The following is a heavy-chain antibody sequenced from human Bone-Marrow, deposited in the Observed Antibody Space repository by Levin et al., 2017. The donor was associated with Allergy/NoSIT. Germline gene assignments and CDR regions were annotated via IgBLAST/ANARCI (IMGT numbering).Heavy chain of an antibody. D-gene: IGHD1-1*01. CDR1: GFTFSSYG. CDR2: ISSSSTYI. CDR3: ARDRGTQVEGWFDP. J-gene: IGHJ5*02. V-gene: IGHV3-21*01. Sequence: GGSLRLSCAASGFTFSSYGMNWVRQAPGKGLEWVSSISSSSTYIYYADSVRGRFTISRDNAKNSLYLQMNSLRAEDTAVYYCARDRGTQVEGWFDPWGQGTLVTVSS.